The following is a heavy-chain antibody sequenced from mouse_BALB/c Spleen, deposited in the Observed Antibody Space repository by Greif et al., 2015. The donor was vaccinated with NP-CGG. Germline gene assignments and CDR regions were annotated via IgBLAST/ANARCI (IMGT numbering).Heavy chain of an antibody. J-gene: IGHJ2*01. CDR3: AIYDGYYFDY. CDR1: GYTFTSYW. D-gene: IGHD2-3*01. CDR2: INPSTGYT. V-gene: IGHV1-7*01. Sequence: VQLQQSGAELAKPGASVKMSCKASGYTFTSYWMHWVKQRPGQGLEWIGYINPSTGYTEYNQKFKDKATLTADKSSSTAYIHLSSLTSEDSAVYYCAIYDGYYFDYWGQGTTLTVSS.